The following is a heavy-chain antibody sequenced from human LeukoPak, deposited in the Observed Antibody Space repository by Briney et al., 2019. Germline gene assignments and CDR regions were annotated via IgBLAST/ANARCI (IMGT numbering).Heavy chain of an antibody. CDR2: ISGSGGST. J-gene: IGHJ4*02. D-gene: IGHD1-26*01. CDR1: GFSFSNYA. Sequence: PGGSLRLSCIVSGFSFSNYAMTWVRQVPGKGLEWVSGISGSGGSTYYADFVKGRFTVSRDNFKNTLYLQMSRLRAEDTALYYCAKDTQNYGSAPFDYWGQGTLVTVSS. CDR3: AKDTQNYGSAPFDY. V-gene: IGHV3-23*01.